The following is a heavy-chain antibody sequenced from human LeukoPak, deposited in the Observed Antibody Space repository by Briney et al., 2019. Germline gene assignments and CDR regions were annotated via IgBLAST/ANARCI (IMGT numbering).Heavy chain of an antibody. J-gene: IGHJ4*02. CDR1: GFTFSSYA. V-gene: IGHV3-23*01. CDR3: AKVFYSSSSPLDY. D-gene: IGHD6-6*01. CDR2: ISGSGGST. Sequence: GGSLRLSCAASGFTFSSYAMSWVRQAPGKGLEWVSAISGSGGSTYYADSVKGRLTISRDNSKNTLYLQMNSLRAEDTAVYYCAKVFYSSSSPLDYWGQGTLVTVSS.